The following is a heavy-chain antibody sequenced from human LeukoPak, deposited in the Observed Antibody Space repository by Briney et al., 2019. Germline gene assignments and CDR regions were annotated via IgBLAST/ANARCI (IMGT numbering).Heavy chain of an antibody. Sequence: SETLSLTCAVCGGSFSVYYWSWIRQPPGKGLEWIGEINHSGSTNYNPSLKSRVTISVDTSKNQFSLKPSSVTAADTAVYYCARGGRSSSCDYWGQGTLVTVSS. CDR2: INHSGST. V-gene: IGHV4-34*01. CDR1: GGSFSVYY. D-gene: IGHD6-13*01. J-gene: IGHJ4*02. CDR3: ARGGRSSSCDY.